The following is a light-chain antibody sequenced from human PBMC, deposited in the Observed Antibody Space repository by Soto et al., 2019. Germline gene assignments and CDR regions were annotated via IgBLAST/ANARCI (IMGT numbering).Light chain of an antibody. CDR1: QSVSSN. Sequence: EIVMTQSPATLSVSPGERATLSCRASQSVSSNLGWYQQKPGQAPRLLIHGASTRAAGIPARFSGSGSGTEFTLTISSLQSEDFAVYYCQQYNNWWTFGQGTKVEIK. J-gene: IGKJ1*01. V-gene: IGKV3-15*01. CDR2: GAS. CDR3: QQYNNWWT.